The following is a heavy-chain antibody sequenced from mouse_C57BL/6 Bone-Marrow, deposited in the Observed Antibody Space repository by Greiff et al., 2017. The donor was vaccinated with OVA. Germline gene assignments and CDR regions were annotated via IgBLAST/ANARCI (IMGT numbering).Heavy chain of an antibody. V-gene: IGHV1-55*01. CDR3: ARECTVDYAMDY. CDR2: IYPGSGST. CDR1: GYTFTSYW. Sequence: QVQLQQPGAELVKPGASVKMSCKASGYTFTSYWITWVKQRPGQGLEWIGDIYPGSGSTNYNEKFKSKATLTVDTSSSTAYMQLSSLTSKDSAVYYCARECTVDYAMDYWGQGTSVTVSS. J-gene: IGHJ4*01. D-gene: IGHD1-1*01.